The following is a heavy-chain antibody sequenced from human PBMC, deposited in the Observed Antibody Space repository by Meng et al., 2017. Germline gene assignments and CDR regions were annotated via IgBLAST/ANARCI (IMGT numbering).Heavy chain of an antibody. Sequence: QGRRLQSGAEVKTPGASVKVSCKASGCTFTSYDINWVRQAMGQGLEWMGWMNPNSGNTGYAQKFQGRVTMTRNTSISTAYMELSSLRSEDTAVYYCARGSSSWITNWFDPWGQGTLVTVSS. J-gene: IGHJ5*02. CDR2: MNPNSGNT. CDR3: ARGSSSWITNWFDP. CDR1: GCTFTSYD. V-gene: IGHV1-8*01. D-gene: IGHD6-13*01.